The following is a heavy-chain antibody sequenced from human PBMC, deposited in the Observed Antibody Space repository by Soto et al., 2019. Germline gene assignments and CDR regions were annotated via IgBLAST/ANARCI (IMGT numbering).Heavy chain of an antibody. CDR1: GFTFSSYG. CDR3: AKESSGWRYVMDV. V-gene: IGHV3-30*18. CDR2: ISYDGSNK. D-gene: IGHD6-19*01. J-gene: IGHJ6*02. Sequence: QVQLVESGGGVVQPGRSLRLSCAASGFTFSSYGMHWVRQAPGKGLEWVAVISYDGSNKYYADSVKGRFTISRDNSKNTLYVQMNSLRAEDTAVYYCAKESSGWRYVMDVWGQGTTVTVSS.